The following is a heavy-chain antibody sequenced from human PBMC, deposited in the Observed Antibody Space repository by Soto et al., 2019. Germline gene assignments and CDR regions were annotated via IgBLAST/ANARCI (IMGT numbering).Heavy chain of an antibody. Sequence: PGGSLRLSCAASGFTFSSYAMHWVRQAPGKGLEWVAVISYDGSNKYYADSVKGRFTISRDNSKNTLYLQMNSLRAEDTAVYYSAILLEGSVFDIWGQGTMVTVSS. D-gene: IGHD3-3*01. J-gene: IGHJ3*02. V-gene: IGHV3-30-3*01. CDR3: AILLEGSVFDI. CDR2: ISYDGSNK. CDR1: GFTFSSYA.